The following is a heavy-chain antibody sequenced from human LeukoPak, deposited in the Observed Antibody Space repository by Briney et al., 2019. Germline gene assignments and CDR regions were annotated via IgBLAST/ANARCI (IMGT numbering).Heavy chain of an antibody. CDR1: GFTFSSYA. Sequence: GGSLRLSCAASGFTFSSYAMHWVRQAPGKGLEWVAVISYDGSNKYYADSVKGRFTISRDNSKNTLYLQMNSLRAEDTAVYYCARDPYSSSSYLDYWGQGTLVTVSS. CDR2: ISYDGSNK. J-gene: IGHJ4*02. V-gene: IGHV3-30*04. CDR3: ARDPYSSSSYLDY. D-gene: IGHD6-6*01.